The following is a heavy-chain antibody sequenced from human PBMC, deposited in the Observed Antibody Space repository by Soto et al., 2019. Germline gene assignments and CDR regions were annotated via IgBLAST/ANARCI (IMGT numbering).Heavy chain of an antibody. CDR1: GFTFGSYA. V-gene: IGHV3-23*01. D-gene: IGHD2-21*02. Sequence: EVQLLESGGDLVQPGGSLRLSCAASGFTFGSYANSWVRQPPGKGLEWVSVISGSGRSTYYADSVKGRFTISRDNSKNTLYLQMTSLRVEDTAVYYCAKSYCGGDCLFDYWGQGALVTVSS. CDR2: ISGSGRST. J-gene: IGHJ4*02. CDR3: AKSYCGGDCLFDY.